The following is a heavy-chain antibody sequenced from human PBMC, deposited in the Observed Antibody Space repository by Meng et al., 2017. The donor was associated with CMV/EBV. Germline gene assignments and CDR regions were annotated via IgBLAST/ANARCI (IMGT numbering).Heavy chain of an antibody. J-gene: IGHJ5*02. D-gene: IGHD6-13*01. CDR1: GGSFSGYY. V-gene: IGHV4-34*01. CDR2: INHSGST. Sequence: GSLRLSCAVYGGSFSGYYWSWIRQPPGKGLEWIGEINHSGSTNYNPSLKSRVTISVDTSKNQFSLKLCSVTAADTAVYYCARGIAAAGEHHGPWGQGTLVTVSS. CDR3: ARGIAAAGEHHGP.